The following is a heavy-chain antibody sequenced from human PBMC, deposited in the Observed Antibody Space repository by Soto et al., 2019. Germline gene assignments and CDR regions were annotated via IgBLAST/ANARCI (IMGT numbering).Heavy chain of an antibody. Sequence: QVQLVESGGGMVQPGRSLRLSCAASGFSLSTYGMYWVRQAPGKGLEWVAVMWHDGSNKDYADSVKGRFTISRDNSNNTLYLQMNSLRAEDTAVYYCAREQQWVVYGASDIWGQGTMVTVSS. V-gene: IGHV3-33*01. CDR1: GFSLSTYG. CDR2: MWHDGSNK. CDR3: AREQQWVVYGASDI. J-gene: IGHJ3*02. D-gene: IGHD6-19*01.